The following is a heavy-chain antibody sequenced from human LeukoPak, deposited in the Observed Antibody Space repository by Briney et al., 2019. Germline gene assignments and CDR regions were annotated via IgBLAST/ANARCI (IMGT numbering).Heavy chain of an antibody. CDR3: ASGTTGTTDLVDY. Sequence: KSGGSLRPSFAASGLTFSSNSLNWVRQAPGKGLCWVSSISSSSSYIYYADSVKGRFTISRDNAKNSLYLQMNSLRAEDTAVYYCASGTTGTTDLVDYWGQGTLVTVSS. CDR2: ISSSSSYI. J-gene: IGHJ4*02. CDR1: GLTFSSNS. V-gene: IGHV3-21*01. D-gene: IGHD1-1*01.